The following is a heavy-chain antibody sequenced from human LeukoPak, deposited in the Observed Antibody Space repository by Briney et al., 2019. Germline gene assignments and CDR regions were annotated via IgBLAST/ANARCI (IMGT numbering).Heavy chain of an antibody. D-gene: IGHD6-6*01. J-gene: IGHJ3*02. V-gene: IGHV1-2*02. CDR1: GYTFTDYY. CDR2: INPNSGDT. CDR3: ARGPSHGAFDI. Sequence: ASVKVSCKASGYTFTDYYMHWLRHAPGQELEWMGWINPNSGDTYAAQKFQGRVTMTRDTSINSAYMDLSSLRSDDTAVYYCARGPSHGAFDIWGQGTMVTVSS.